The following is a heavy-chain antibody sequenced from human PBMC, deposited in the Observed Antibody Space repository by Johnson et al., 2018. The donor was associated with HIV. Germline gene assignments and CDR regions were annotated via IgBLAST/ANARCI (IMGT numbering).Heavy chain of an antibody. D-gene: IGHD2-21*01. CDR2: IYNDGSRT. CDR1: GFAFRTYW. CDR3: AKVDCGGDTCAGYVPFDL. Sequence: VQLVESGGGLVQPGGSLRLSCAASGFAFRTYWMVWVRQVPGKRPVWVARIYNDGSRTTYADSVRGRFTISRDNAKYTVDLQMNSLRVEDTAVYYCAKVDCGGDTCAGYVPFDLGGQGTLVTVSS. V-gene: IGHV3-74*03. J-gene: IGHJ3*01.